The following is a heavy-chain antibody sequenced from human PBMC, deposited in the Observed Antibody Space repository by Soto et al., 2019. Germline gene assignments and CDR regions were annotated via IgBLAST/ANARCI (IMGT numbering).Heavy chain of an antibody. J-gene: IGHJ4*02. Sequence: PGXSLRLSCAASGFTVSTKYISWVRQAPGKGLEWVSVIYSGGSTFYADSVRGRFTISRDNSKITVNLQMNSLRAEDTAVYYCARDPWAADYWGQGTLVTVSS. V-gene: IGHV3-66*01. CDR2: IYSGGST. CDR1: GFTVSTKY. CDR3: ARDPWAADY. D-gene: IGHD3-16*01.